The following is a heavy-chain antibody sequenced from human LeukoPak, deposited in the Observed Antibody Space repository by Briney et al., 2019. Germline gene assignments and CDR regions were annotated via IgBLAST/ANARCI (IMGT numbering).Heavy chain of an antibody. J-gene: IGHJ4*02. V-gene: IGHV3-30-3*01. Sequence: GGSLRLSCAASGFTFSSYAMHWVRQAPGKGLEWVAVISYDGSNKYYADSMKGRFTISRDNSKNTLYLQMNSLRAEDTAVYYCARGSLTWGQGTLVTVSS. CDR2: ISYDGSNK. CDR1: GFTFSSYA. D-gene: IGHD3-16*01. CDR3: ARGSLT.